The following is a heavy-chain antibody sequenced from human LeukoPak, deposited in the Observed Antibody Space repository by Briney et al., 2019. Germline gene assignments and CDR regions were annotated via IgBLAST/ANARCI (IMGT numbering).Heavy chain of an antibody. J-gene: IGHJ4*02. D-gene: IGHD3-10*01. CDR3: ARVGTRPISR. CDR2: INHSGST. CDR1: GGSFSGYY. V-gene: IGHV4-34*01. Sequence: PSETLSLTCAVYGGSFSGYYWSWIRQPPGKGLEWIGEINHSGSTNYNPSLKSRVTISVDTFKNQFSLKLSSVTAADTAVYYCARVGTRPISRWGQGTLVTVSS.